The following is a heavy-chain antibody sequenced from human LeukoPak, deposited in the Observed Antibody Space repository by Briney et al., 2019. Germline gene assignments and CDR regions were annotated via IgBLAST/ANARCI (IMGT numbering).Heavy chain of an antibody. J-gene: IGHJ5*02. CDR3: ATRGDGYSP. Sequence: GESLQISCKASGYAFTNHWIGWVRQMPGKGLEWMGIIWPPDSTTIYSPSFQGQPTIPLHKSINPAYLQWSSLKASHTAMYYCATRGDGYSPWGQGTPVTVSP. V-gene: IGHV5-51*01. D-gene: IGHD5-24*01. CDR2: IWPPDSTT. CDR1: GYAFTNHW.